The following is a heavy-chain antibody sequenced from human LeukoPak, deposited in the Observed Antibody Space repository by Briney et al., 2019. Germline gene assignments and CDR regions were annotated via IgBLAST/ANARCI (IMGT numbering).Heavy chain of an antibody. CDR1: GGSISSYY. D-gene: IGHD4-11*01. CDR2: IYTSGST. V-gene: IGHV4-4*07. J-gene: IGHJ5*02. Sequence: SETLSLTCTVSGGSISSYYWSWIRQPAGKGLEWIRRIYTSGSTNYNPSLKSRVTMSVDTSKNQFSLKLSSVTAADTAVYYCARDRPYSNYDWFDPWGQGTLVTVSS. CDR3: ARDRPYSNYDWFDP.